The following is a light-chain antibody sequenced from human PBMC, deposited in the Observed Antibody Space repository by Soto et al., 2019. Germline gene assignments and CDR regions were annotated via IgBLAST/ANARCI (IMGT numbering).Light chain of an antibody. Sequence: QSVLTQPPSASGSPVQSVTISCTGTSTDVGGYNYVSWYQQHPGQAPKLMTYEVSYRPSGVPDRFSGSKSGNTASLTVSGLQAEDEADYYCSSYAGSNNVVFGGGTKVTVL. CDR2: EVS. CDR1: STDVGGYNY. CDR3: SSYAGSNNVV. J-gene: IGLJ2*01. V-gene: IGLV2-8*01.